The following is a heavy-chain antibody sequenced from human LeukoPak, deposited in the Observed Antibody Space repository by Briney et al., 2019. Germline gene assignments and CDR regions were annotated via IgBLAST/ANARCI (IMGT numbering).Heavy chain of an antibody. CDR3: ARTLRVRGLPYYHYGMDV. D-gene: IGHD3-10*01. CDR1: GGSISSYY. Sequence: SETLSLTCTVSGGSISSYYWSWIRQPPGKGLEWIGYIYYSGSTNYNPSLKSRVTISVDTSKNQFSLKLSSVTAADTAVYYCARTLRVRGLPYYHYGMDVWGQGTTVTVSS. V-gene: IGHV4-59*01. CDR2: IYYSGST. J-gene: IGHJ6*02.